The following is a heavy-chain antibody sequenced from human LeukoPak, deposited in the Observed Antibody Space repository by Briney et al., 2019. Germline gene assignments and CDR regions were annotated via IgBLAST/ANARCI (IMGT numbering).Heavy chain of an antibody. D-gene: IGHD4-17*01. CDR3: ARGMTTGPDP. V-gene: IGHV4-59*08. CDR2: IYYSGST. CDR1: GGSISSYS. J-gene: IGHJ5*02. Sequence: SETLSLTCTVSGGSISSYSWSWIRQHPGKGLEWIGYIYYSGSTNYNPSLKSRLTISVDTSKNQFSLNLSSVTAADTAVYYCARGMTTGPDPWGQGTLVTVSS.